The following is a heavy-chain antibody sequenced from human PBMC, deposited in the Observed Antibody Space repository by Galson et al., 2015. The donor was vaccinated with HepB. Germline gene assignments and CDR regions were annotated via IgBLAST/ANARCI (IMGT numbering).Heavy chain of an antibody. CDR2: IGTAGDP. J-gene: IGHJ2*01. Sequence: SLRLSCAASGFTFSSYDMHWVRQATGKGLEWVSAIGTAGDPYYPGSVKGRFTISRENAKNSLYLQMNSLRAGDTAVYYCARADGGSSSWYGGWYFDLWGRGTLVTVSS. V-gene: IGHV3-13*05. D-gene: IGHD6-13*01. CDR1: GFTFSSYD. CDR3: ARADGGSSSWYGGWYFDL.